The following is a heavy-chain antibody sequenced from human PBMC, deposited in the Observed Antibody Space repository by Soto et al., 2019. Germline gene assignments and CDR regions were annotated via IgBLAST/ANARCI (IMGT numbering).Heavy chain of an antibody. D-gene: IGHD2-8*01. J-gene: IGHJ6*02. CDR1: GYTFTSYG. CDR2: ISAYNGNT. CDR3: AIGGIYCTDGACSFYGINV. Sequence: QVQLVQSGAEVKKPGASVKVSCKASGYTFTSYGISWVRQAPGQGLEWMGGISAYNGNTNYAQKFQGRVTMTTDKATRTAYMKVRSLLTDDKAVYYYAIGGIYCTDGACSFYGINVWGQATAVPV. V-gene: IGHV1-18*01.